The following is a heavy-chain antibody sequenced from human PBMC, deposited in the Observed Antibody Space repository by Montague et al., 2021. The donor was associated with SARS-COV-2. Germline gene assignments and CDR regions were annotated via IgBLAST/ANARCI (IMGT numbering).Heavy chain of an antibody. CDR3: APAVPVAGDS. CDR2: INGGSSVM. Sequence: SLRLSCAASGFSFGVYEMNWVRQTPGKGLEWVSYINGGSSVMYYADSVMGRFTISRDNAESSLYLQMNSLRAEDTAVYYCAPAVPVAGDSWGQGTLVTVSS. D-gene: IGHD2-21*01. CDR1: GFSFGVYE. J-gene: IGHJ5*02. V-gene: IGHV3-48*03.